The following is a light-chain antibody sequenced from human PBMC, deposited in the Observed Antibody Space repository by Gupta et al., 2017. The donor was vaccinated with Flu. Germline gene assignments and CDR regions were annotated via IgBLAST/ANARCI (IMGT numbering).Light chain of an antibody. CDR2: DAS. CDR1: QTVSSY. Sequence: EIVLTQSPATLSWSPGERATLSCRASQTVSSYLAWYQQKPGQAPRLLIYDASNRATGITARFSGSGSGTDFTLTISSLEPEDFAVYYCQQRSNWPLMYTFGQGTKLEIK. V-gene: IGKV3-11*01. J-gene: IGKJ2*01. CDR3: QQRSNWPLMYT.